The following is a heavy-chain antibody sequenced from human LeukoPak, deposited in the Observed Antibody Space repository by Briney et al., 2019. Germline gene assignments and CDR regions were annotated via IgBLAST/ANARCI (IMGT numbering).Heavy chain of an antibody. V-gene: IGHV5-51*01. Sequence: GESLKISCKGSGYSFTSYWIGWVRQMPGKGLEWMGIIYPGDSETIYSPSFQGQVTMSADKSISTAYLQWSSLKASDTAMYYCARRSAARLNWFDPWGQGTLVTVSS. CDR3: ARRSAARLNWFDP. CDR2: IYPGDSET. D-gene: IGHD6-6*01. CDR1: GYSFTSYW. J-gene: IGHJ5*02.